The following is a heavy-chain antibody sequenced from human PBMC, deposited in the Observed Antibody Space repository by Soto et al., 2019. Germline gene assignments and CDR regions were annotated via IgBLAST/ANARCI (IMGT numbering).Heavy chain of an antibody. D-gene: IGHD2-15*01. CDR2: VKSKTDGGTA. CDR1: GFTFNNAW. V-gene: IGHV3-15*01. J-gene: IGHJ5*02. Sequence: EVQLVESGGGLVKPGGSLRLSCAASGFTFNNAWMSWVRQAPGKGLEWVGRVKSKTDGGTADHAAPVKGRFTVSRDDSKNTLCLQMNSLKTEDTAVYYCTRDRSSVYNWFDPWGQGTLVTVSS. CDR3: TRDRSSVYNWFDP.